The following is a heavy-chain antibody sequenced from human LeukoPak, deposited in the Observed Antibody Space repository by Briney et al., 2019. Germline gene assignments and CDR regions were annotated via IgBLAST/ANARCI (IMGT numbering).Heavy chain of an antibody. V-gene: IGHV3-33*01. CDR1: GFTFSSYG. J-gene: IGHJ6*04. D-gene: IGHD6-13*01. CDR3: ARGGDSSRAYYYYGMDV. CDR2: IWYDGSNK. Sequence: GGSLRLSCAASGFTFSSYGMHWVRQAPGKGLEWVAVIWYDGSNKYYADSVKGRFTISRDNSENTLYLQMNSLRAEDTAVYYCARGGDSSRAYYYYGMDVWGKGTTVTVSS.